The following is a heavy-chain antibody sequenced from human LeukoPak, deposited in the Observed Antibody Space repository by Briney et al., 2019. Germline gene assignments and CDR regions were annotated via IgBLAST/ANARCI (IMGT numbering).Heavy chain of an antibody. CDR1: VCTFINYA. J-gene: IGHJ6*02. D-gene: IGHD4-11*01. CDR3: ARDRAVTHYYYGMDV. V-gene: IGHV1-69*04. Sequence: SVKDSFKASVCTFINYANSWVRQAPGQGLDWMGRIIPILGIANYAQKFQGRVTITADKSTSTAYIELNSLRSEDTPVYYCARDRAVTHYYYGMDVWGQGTTVTVSS. CDR2: IIPILGIA.